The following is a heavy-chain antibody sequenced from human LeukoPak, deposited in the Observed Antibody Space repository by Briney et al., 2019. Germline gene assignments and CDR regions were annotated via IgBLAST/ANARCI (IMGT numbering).Heavy chain of an antibody. Sequence: GGSLRLSCAASGFTFSNYAIHWVRQAPGKGLEWVAAISYDGSNEHYADSVKGRFTISRDNSKNTLYLQMNSLRAEDTAIYYCARDLNNGSYHWFDPWGQGTLVTVSS. J-gene: IGHJ5*02. D-gene: IGHD1-26*01. CDR2: ISYDGSNE. CDR1: GFTFSNYA. V-gene: IGHV3-30-3*01. CDR3: ARDLNNGSYHWFDP.